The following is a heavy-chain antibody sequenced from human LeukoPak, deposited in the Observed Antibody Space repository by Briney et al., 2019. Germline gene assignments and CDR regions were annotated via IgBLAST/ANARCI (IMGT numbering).Heavy chain of an antibody. J-gene: IGHJ1*01. CDR1: GGSISTYY. D-gene: IGHD6-6*01. CDR2: IYHSGST. CDR3: ARGGAARLHFQN. V-gene: IGHV4-59*01. Sequence: SETLSLTCTVSGGSISTYYWNWIRQPPGKGLEWIGYIYHSGSTNFNPSLQSRVTISVDTSKNQFSLNLNSVTAADTAVYYCARGGAARLHFQNWGQGTLVTVSS.